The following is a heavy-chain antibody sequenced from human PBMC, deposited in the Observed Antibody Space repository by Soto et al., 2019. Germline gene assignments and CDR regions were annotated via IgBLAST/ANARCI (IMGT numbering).Heavy chain of an antibody. D-gene: IGHD4-17*01. Sequence: ASVKVSCKASGYTFTSYAMHWVRQAPGQRLEWMGWINAGNGNTKYSQKFQGRVTITRDTSASTAYMELSSLRSEDTAVYYCARDGDYGDYGLDYWGQGTLVTVSS. V-gene: IGHV1-3*01. CDR2: INAGNGNT. CDR3: ARDGDYGDYGLDY. CDR1: GYTFTSYA. J-gene: IGHJ4*02.